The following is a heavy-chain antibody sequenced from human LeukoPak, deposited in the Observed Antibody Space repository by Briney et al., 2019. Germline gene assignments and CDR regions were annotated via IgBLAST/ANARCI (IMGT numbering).Heavy chain of an antibody. V-gene: IGHV3-23*01. CDR2: ISGSGGST. CDR1: GFTFGSYA. Sequence: PGGSLRLSCAASGFTFGSYAMSWVRQAPGKGLEWVSAISGSGGSTYYADSVKGRFTISRDNSKNTLYLQMNSLRAEDTAVYYCAMTSLYYYGMDVWGQGTTVTVSS. D-gene: IGHD3-9*01. CDR3: AMTSLYYYGMDV. J-gene: IGHJ6*02.